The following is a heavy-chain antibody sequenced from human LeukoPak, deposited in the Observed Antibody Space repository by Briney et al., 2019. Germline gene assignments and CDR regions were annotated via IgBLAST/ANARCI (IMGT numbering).Heavy chain of an antibody. CDR1: GFTFSSYA. CDR3: ARDVAAAASHLDH. V-gene: IGHV3-23*01. D-gene: IGHD2-15*01. Sequence: GGSLRLSCAASGFTFSSYAMSWVRQAPGKGLEWVSAISGSGGSTYYADSVKGRFTISRDNAKNSLYLQMNSLRAEDTAVYYCARDVAAAASHLDHWGQGILVTVSS. CDR2: ISGSGGST. J-gene: IGHJ4*02.